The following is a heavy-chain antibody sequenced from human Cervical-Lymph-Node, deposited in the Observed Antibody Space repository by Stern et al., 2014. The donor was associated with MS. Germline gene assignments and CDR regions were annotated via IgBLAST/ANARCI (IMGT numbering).Heavy chain of an antibody. CDR3: ARQRNNAFDI. J-gene: IGHJ3*02. Sequence: QVQLMQSGAEVKKPGASVRVSCKASGYTFTGYYMHWVRLAPGQGLEWMGWINPNSGDTDSAQKFQGRVTMTRDTSITTAYMELSRLTSDDTAVYYCARQRNNAFDIWGQATMVTVSS. D-gene: IGHD1/OR15-1a*01. CDR1: GYTFTGYY. CDR2: INPNSGDT. V-gene: IGHV1-2*02.